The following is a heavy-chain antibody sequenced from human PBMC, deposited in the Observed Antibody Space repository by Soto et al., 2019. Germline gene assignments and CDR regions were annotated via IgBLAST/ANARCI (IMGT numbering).Heavy chain of an antibody. Sequence: EVQLVESGGGLVQPGGSLRLSCAASGFTFSRFELHWVRQAPGKALEWISYISSSGSTAYYASSVEGRFTISRDNANSSVYLQMASLRAEDTALYSCTRASWFPYLSFYWGQGALVTVSS. J-gene: IGHJ4*02. CDR3: TRASWFPYLSFY. V-gene: IGHV3-48*03. D-gene: IGHD3-10*01. CDR1: GFTFSRFE. CDR2: ISSSGSTA.